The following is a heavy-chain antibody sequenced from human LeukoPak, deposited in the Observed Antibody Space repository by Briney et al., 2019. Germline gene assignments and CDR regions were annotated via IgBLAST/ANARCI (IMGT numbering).Heavy chain of an antibody. D-gene: IGHD3-22*01. V-gene: IGHV3-9*01. CDR3: AKGNRDSSGFYYYYGMDV. J-gene: IGHJ6*02. CDR1: GFTFDDYA. Sequence: GRSLRLSCAASGFTFDDYAMFWVRQAPGKGLEWVSGISWNSKNIGYAASVKGRFTISRDNAKNSLHLQMNSLRAEDTAFYYCAKGNRDSSGFYYYYGMDVWGQGTTVTVSS. CDR2: ISWNSKNI.